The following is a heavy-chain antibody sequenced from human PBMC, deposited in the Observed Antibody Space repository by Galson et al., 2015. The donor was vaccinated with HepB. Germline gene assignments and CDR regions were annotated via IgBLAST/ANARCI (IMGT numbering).Heavy chain of an antibody. V-gene: IGHV3-23*01. Sequence: SLRLSCAASGFTFSSYAMSWVRQAPGKGLEWVSAISGSGGSTYYADSVKGRFTISRDNSKNTLYLQMNSLRAEDTAVYYCAKDQNYDILTGLDYWGQGTLVTVSS. D-gene: IGHD3-9*01. CDR2: ISGSGGST. CDR3: AKDQNYDILTGLDY. J-gene: IGHJ4*02. CDR1: GFTFSSYA.